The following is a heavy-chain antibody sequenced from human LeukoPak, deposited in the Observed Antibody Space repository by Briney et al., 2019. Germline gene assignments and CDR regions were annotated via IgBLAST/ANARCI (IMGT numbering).Heavy chain of an antibody. V-gene: IGHV3-21*01. J-gene: IGHJ5*02. Sequence: GGSLRLSCAASGFTFSRYSMNWVRQAPGKGLEWVSSISDSSNYIFYADSVKGRFTISRDNANDSLFLQMNSLRAEDTAVYYCAKAKFYFGSGSYPFDPWGQGTLVTVSS. CDR3: AKAKFYFGSGSYPFDP. CDR2: ISDSSNYI. CDR1: GFTFSRYS. D-gene: IGHD3-10*01.